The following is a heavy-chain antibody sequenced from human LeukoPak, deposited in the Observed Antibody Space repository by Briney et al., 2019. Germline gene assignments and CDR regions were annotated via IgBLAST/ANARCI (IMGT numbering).Heavy chain of an antibody. D-gene: IGHD3-16*01. V-gene: IGHV1-2*02. CDR3: ARVFGYYYFYMDA. CDR2: INPDTGDT. Sequence: GASVKVSCKASGYTFTGYYMHWVRQAPGQGLEWIGWINPDTGDTKYAQTVQDRLTLASDTSTTTAYMELRDLRSDDTAIYYCARVFGYYYFYMDAWGKGTTVIVSS. J-gene: IGHJ6*03. CDR1: GYTFTGYY.